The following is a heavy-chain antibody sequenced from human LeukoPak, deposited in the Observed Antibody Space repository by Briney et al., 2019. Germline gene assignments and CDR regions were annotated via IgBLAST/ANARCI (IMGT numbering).Heavy chain of an antibody. D-gene: IGHD3-10*01. CDR2: IYYSGST. CDR1: GGSISSSSYY. V-gene: IGHV4-39*07. CDR3: ARDMVRGMGDY. Sequence: SETLSLTCTVSGGSISSSSYYWGWIRQPPGKGLEWIGSIYYSGSTYYNPSLKSRVTISVDTSKNQFSLKLSSVTAADTAVYYCARDMVRGMGDYWGQGTLVTVSS. J-gene: IGHJ4*02.